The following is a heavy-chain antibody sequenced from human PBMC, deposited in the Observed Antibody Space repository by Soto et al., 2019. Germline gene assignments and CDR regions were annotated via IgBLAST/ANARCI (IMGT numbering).Heavy chain of an antibody. CDR3: AGTTSHQWYYMDV. CDR1: GDSVSSNSAA. D-gene: IGHD1-7*01. J-gene: IGHJ6*03. CDR2: TYYRSRWYN. V-gene: IGHV6-1*01. Sequence: TISLTCAISGDSVSSNSAAWNWIRLSPSRGLEWLARTYYRSRWYNDYAVSVRSRITVNPDTSKNQFSLQLTSVTPEDTAVYYCAGTTSHQWYYMDVWGKGTTVTVSS.